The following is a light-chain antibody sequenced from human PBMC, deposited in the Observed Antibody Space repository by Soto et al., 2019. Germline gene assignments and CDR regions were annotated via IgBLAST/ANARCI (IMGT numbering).Light chain of an antibody. V-gene: IGKV1-33*01. CDR2: DAS. CDR3: QQYDNLPLT. Sequence: DIHMTQSPSSLSASVGYIFTITCQASQDISNYLNWYQQKPGKAPKLLIYDASNLETGVPSRLSGSGYGTDFTFTISSMKTEDIETYYCQQYDNLPLTFGGGTKVDIK. CDR1: QDISNY. J-gene: IGKJ4*01.